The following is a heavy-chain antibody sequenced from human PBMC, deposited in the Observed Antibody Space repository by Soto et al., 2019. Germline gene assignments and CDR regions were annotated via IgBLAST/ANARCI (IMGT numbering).Heavy chain of an antibody. CDR3: ARHCSGGSCYVLADYYYYGMDV. CDR2: IYPSDSDT. V-gene: IGHV5-51*01. CDR1: GYSFTSYL. Sequence: GESLKISCKGSGYSFTSYLIGWLRQMPGKGLEWMGMIYPSDSDTNYSPSFQGHVTISADKSISTAYLQWSSLKASDTAMYYCARHCSGGSCYVLADYYYYGMDVWGQGTTVTVSS. J-gene: IGHJ6*02. D-gene: IGHD2-15*01.